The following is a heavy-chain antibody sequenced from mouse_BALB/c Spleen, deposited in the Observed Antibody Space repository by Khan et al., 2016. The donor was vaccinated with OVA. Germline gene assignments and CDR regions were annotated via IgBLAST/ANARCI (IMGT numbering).Heavy chain of an antibody. CDR2: MSSGSSTI. CDR3: ARSGGNFPWYFDV. D-gene: IGHD3-1*01. V-gene: IGHV5-17*02. J-gene: IGHJ1*01. CDR1: GFTFSNFG. Sequence: EVELVESGGGLVQPGGSRKLSCAASGFTFSNFGMHWVRQAPKKGLEWVAYMSSGSSTIYYVDTVKGRFTISRDNLKNILFLQMTSLRSEDTAMYYCARSGGNFPWYFDVWGAGTSVTVSS.